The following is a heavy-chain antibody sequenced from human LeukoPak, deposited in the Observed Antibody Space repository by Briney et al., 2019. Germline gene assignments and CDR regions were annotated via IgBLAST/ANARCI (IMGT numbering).Heavy chain of an antibody. CDR2: ISSDGTNK. CDR3: ARDPVTTWGYFDY. V-gene: IGHV3-30*03. J-gene: IGHJ4*02. D-gene: IGHD4-17*01. Sequence: PGRSLRLSCAASGFTFSRYGMNWVRQAPGKGLEWVAVISSDGTNKNYADSVKGRFTISRDKAKNTVYLQVNSLRSEDTAVYYCARDPVTTWGYFDYWGQGTLVTVSS. CDR1: GFTFSRYG.